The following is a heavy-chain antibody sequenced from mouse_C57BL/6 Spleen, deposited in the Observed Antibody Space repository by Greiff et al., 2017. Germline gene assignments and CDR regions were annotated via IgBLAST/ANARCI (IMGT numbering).Heavy chain of an antibody. CDR2: IYPGNGDT. V-gene: IGHV1-12*01. J-gene: IGHJ3*01. D-gene: IGHD3-2*02. Sequence: ESGAELVRPGASVKMSCKASGYTFTSYNMHWVKQTPRQGLEWIGAIYPGNGDTSYNQKFKGKATLTVDKSSSTAYMQLSSLTSEDSAVYFCSRPLDSSGPWFAYWGQGTLVTVSA. CDR1: GYTFTSYN. CDR3: SRPLDSSGPWFAY.